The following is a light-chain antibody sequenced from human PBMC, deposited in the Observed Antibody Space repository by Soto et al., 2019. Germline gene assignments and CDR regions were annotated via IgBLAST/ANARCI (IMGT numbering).Light chain of an antibody. CDR2: VAS. Sequence: VLAQSPGTLSLSPGERATLSCRASQSVDSSYLAWYQQKPGQAPRLLIYVASNRPTGIPDRFSGSGSGTDFKLTISRLQPEDIAVYYCDPDCRSRPNTFGHRTGL. V-gene: IGKV3-20*01. J-gene: IGKJ5*01. CDR3: DPDCRSRPNT. CDR1: QSVDSSY.